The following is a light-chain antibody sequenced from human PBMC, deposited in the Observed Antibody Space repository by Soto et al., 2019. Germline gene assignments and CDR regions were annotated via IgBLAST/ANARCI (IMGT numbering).Light chain of an antibody. CDR3: SSYTSSSTVV. CDR1: SSDVGSYNL. J-gene: IGLJ3*02. CDR2: EVS. Sequence: QSVLTQPASVSGSPGQSITISCTGTSSDVGSYNLVSWYQQHPGKAPKLIIFEVSHRPSGVSNRFSGSKSGNTASLTISGLQTEDEADYYCSSYTSSSTVVFGGGTKLTVL. V-gene: IGLV2-14*02.